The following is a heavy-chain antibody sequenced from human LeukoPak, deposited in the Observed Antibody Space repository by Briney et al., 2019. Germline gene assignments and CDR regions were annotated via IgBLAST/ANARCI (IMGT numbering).Heavy chain of an antibody. D-gene: IGHD3-22*01. CDR3: ARDPNYDSSGYYFD. J-gene: IGHJ4*02. CDR1: GGTFSSYT. V-gene: IGHV1-69*04. Sequence: SVKVSCEASGGTFSSYTISWVRQAPGQGLEWMGRIIPILGIANYAQKFQGRVTITADKSTSTAYMELSSLRSEDTAVYYCARDPNYDSSGYYFDWGQGTLVTVSS. CDR2: IIPILGIA.